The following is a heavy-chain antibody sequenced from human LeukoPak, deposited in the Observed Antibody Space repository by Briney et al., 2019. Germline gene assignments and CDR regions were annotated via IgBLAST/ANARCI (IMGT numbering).Heavy chain of an antibody. D-gene: IGHD3-22*01. V-gene: IGHV4-31*03. CDR1: GGSISSGGYY. CDR2: IYYSGST. Sequence: SETLSLTCTVSGGSISSGGYYWSWIRQHPGKGLEWIGYIYYSGSTYYNPSLKSRVTISVDTSKNQFSLKLGSVTAADTAVYYCARGGPPITMIVVAKPFDYWGQGTLVTVSS. J-gene: IGHJ4*02. CDR3: ARGGPPITMIVVAKPFDY.